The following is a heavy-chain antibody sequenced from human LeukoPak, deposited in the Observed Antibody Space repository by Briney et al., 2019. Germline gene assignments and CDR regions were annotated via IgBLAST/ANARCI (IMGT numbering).Heavy chain of an antibody. J-gene: IGHJ4*02. CDR2: IYYSGST. V-gene: IGHV4-59*07. D-gene: IGHD5-18*01. CDR1: GGSLSSYY. Sequence: SDTLSLPCTVSGGSLSSYYWSWIRQPTGKGLEWIGYIYYSGSTNYTPSLKSRVTISVDTSKNQFSLKLSSVTAADTAVYYCARGYTAMVTDYWGQGTLVTVSS. CDR3: ARGYTAMVTDY.